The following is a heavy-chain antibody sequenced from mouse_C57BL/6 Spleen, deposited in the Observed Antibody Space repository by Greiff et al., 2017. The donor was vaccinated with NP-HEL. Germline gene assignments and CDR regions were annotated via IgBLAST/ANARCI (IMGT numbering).Heavy chain of an antibody. J-gene: IGHJ1*03. D-gene: IGHD1-1*01. Sequence: VQLQQPGAELVMPGASVKLSCKASGYTFTSYWMHWVKQRPGQGLEWIGEIDPSDSYTNYNPKFKGKSTLTVDKSSSTAYMQLSSLTSEDSAVYYCARTGSSSNWYFDVWGTGTTVTVSS. V-gene: IGHV1-69*01. CDR3: ARTGSSSNWYFDV. CDR2: IDPSDSYT. CDR1: GYTFTSYW.